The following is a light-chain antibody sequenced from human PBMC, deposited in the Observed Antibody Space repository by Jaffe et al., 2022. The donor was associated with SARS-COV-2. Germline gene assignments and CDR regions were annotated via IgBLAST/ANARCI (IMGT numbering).Light chain of an antibody. Sequence: DIHMTQSPSSLSASVGDRVTITCRASQSITTYLNWYQQKPGKAPKLLIYAASNLQSGVPSRFSGSGSGTGFTLTISSLQPEDFATYYCQQSYSTPPYTFGQGTKLEIK. CDR1: QSITTY. J-gene: IGKJ2*01. CDR3: QQSYSTPPYT. V-gene: IGKV1-39*01. CDR2: AAS.